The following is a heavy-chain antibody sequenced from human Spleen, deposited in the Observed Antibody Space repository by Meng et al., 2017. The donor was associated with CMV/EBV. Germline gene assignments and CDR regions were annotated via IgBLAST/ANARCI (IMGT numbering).Heavy chain of an antibody. CDR1: GYTFTDYY. D-gene: IGHD6-19*01. CDR3: AQWLVYGMDV. Sequence: ASVKVSCKASGYTFTDYYIHWVRQAPGQGLEWMGWIKPNSGDTDYAQKFQGRVTMTRDTSISTAYLELSRLRSDDTAVYYCAQWLVYGMDVWGQGTTVTVSS. V-gene: IGHV1-2*02. CDR2: IKPNSGDT. J-gene: IGHJ6*02.